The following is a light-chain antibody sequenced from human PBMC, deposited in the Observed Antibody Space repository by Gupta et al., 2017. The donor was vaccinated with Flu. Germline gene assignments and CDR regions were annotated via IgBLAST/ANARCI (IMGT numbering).Light chain of an antibody. V-gene: IGKV1-9*01. CDR2: DAS. CDR3: KQGNSCPCT. CDR1: HGVDSY. J-gene: IGKJ1*01. Sequence: PSFRSAAPGDSVTIQGRASHGVDSYLAWYQQKPGQAPRRLIYDASNWESGVPSRFSGSGSGTDFTLTISSVGPEDVAIYYCKQGNSCPCTFVQGTKLEIK.